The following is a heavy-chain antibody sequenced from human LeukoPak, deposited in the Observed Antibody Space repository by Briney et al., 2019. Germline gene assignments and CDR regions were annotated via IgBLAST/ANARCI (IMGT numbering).Heavy chain of an antibody. Sequence: ASVKVSCKVSGYTLTELSMHWVRQAPGKGLEWTGGFDPEDGETIYAQKFQGRVTMTEDTSTDTAYVELSSLRSEDTAVYYCARERDGYRYFDYWGQGTLVTVSS. CDR2: FDPEDGET. J-gene: IGHJ4*02. D-gene: IGHD5-24*01. CDR1: GYTLTELS. CDR3: ARERDGYRYFDY. V-gene: IGHV1-24*01.